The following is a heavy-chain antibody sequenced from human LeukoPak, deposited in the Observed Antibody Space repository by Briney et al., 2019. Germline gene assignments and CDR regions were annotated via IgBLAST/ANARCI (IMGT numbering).Heavy chain of an antibody. Sequence: GGSLRLSCAASGFTFSSYAMHWVRQAPGKGLEWVAVISYDGSNKYYADSVKGRFTISRDNSKNTLYLQMNSLRAEDTAVYYCARGRPQTIYYYGSGSPVLWGQGTLVTVSS. CDR3: ARGRPQTIYYYGSGSPVL. V-gene: IGHV3-30*04. CDR1: GFTFSSYA. D-gene: IGHD3-10*01. J-gene: IGHJ4*02. CDR2: ISYDGSNK.